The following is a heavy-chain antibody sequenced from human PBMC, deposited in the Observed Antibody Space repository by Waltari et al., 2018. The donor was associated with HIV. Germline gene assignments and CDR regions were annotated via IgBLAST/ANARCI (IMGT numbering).Heavy chain of an antibody. CDR1: GFTFSSEA. V-gene: IGHV3-30*04. D-gene: IGHD2-8*01. CDR3: ARDGAPPNY. J-gene: IGHJ4*02. CDR2: ISYDGTNK. Sequence: QVQLLESGGGVVQPGRSLRLSCAASGFTFSSEAMHGVRQAPGKGLEWVAAISYDGTNKYYAESVKGRFTISRDNSKNTLYVEMSSLSPEDTAVYFCARDGAPPNYWGQGTLVTVSS.